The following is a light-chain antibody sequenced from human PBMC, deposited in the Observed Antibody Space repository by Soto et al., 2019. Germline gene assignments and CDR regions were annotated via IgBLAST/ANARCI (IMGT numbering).Light chain of an antibody. CDR1: QDISNH. Sequence: DIQMPQSPSSLSASVGDRVTITCQASQDISNHLNWYQQTPGKAPKLVISDATTLEAGVPSRFTVSGAGTYFTFTITSLQPEDIATYYCQQYATLPPAFGPGTKLDI. J-gene: IGKJ3*01. CDR2: DAT. CDR3: QQYATLPPA. V-gene: IGKV1-33*01.